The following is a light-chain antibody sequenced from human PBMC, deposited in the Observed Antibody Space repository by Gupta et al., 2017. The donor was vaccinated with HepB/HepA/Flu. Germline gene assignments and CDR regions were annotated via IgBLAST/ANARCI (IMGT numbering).Light chain of an antibody. CDR2: DVN. CDR3: CSYAGTYTKV. V-gene: IGLV2-11*01. J-gene: IGLJ2*01. Sequence: QSALTQPRSVSGSPGQSVTISCTGTSSDVGGYNYVSLYQQHPGKAPKVMIYDVNKRPSGVPDRFSGSKSGNTASLTISGLQAEDEADYYCCSYAGTYTKVFGGGTKLTVL. CDR1: SSDVGGYNY.